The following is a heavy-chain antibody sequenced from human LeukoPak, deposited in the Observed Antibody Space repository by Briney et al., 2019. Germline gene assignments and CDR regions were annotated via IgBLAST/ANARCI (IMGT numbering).Heavy chain of an antibody. CDR1: GFTFGDYA. CDR3: TREAPMVGATILDY. J-gene: IGHJ4*02. CDR2: IRSKAYGGTT. Sequence: GGSLRLSCTASGFTFGDYAMSWVRQAPGKGLEWVGSIRSKAYGGTTEYAASVKGRFTISRDDSKSIAYLQMNSLKTEDTAVYYCTREAPMVGATILDYWGQGTLVTVSS. V-gene: IGHV3-49*04. D-gene: IGHD1-26*01.